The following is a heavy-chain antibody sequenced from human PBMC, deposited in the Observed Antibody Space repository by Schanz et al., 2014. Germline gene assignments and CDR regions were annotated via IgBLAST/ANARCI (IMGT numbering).Heavy chain of an antibody. Sequence: EVQLVESGGGLVQPGGSLRLSCAASGFTFSDHYMDWVRQAPGKGLEWVGRSRNKDSSYITEYAASVKGRFTISRDDSMKSLHLQMNSLKSEDTAVYFCARGTRYSSSQDHWGQGTRVTVSS. J-gene: IGHJ4*02. CDR1: GFTFSDHY. CDR3: ARGTRYSSSQDH. D-gene: IGHD6-13*01. V-gene: IGHV3-72*01. CDR2: SRNKDSSYIT.